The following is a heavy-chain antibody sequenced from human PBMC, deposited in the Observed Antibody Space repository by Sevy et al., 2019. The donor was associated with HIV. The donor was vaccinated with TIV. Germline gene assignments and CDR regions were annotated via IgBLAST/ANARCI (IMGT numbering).Heavy chain of an antibody. CDR1: GFTFSSYA. CDR2: ISYDGSNK. Sequence: GGSLRLSCAASGFTFSSYAMHWVRQAPGKGLEWVAVISYDGSNKYYGDSVKGRFTIPRDNSKNTLYLQMNSLRAEDTAVYYCARDRGDGYKDFDYWGQGTLVTVSS. CDR3: ARDRGDGYKDFDY. J-gene: IGHJ4*02. D-gene: IGHD3-10*01. V-gene: IGHV3-30-3*01.